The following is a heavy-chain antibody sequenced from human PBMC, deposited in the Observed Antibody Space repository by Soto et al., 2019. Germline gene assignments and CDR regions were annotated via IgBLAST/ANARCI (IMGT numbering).Heavy chain of an antibody. Sequence: GESLKISCKGSGYSFTSYWIGWVRQMPGKGLEWMGIIYPGDSDTRYSPSFQGQVTISADKSISTAYLQWSSLKASDTAMYYCARHPHYGDFNYYYYMDVWGKGTTVTVSS. CDR2: IYPGDSDT. CDR1: GYSFTSYW. D-gene: IGHD4-17*01. CDR3: ARHPHYGDFNYYYYMDV. V-gene: IGHV5-51*01. J-gene: IGHJ6*03.